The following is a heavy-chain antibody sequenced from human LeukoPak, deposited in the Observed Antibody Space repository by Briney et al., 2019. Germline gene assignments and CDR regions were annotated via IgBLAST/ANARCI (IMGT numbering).Heavy chain of an antibody. Sequence: GSLRLSCAASGFTFSSYWMHWVRQAPGKGLVWVSRINTDGSSTSYADSVKGRFTISRDNAKNSLYLQMNSLRAEDTALYHCARSLYCSSTSCYPFDYWGQGTLVTVSS. D-gene: IGHD2-2*01. V-gene: IGHV3-74*01. J-gene: IGHJ4*02. CDR3: ARSLYCSSTSCYPFDY. CDR2: INTDGSST. CDR1: GFTFSSYW.